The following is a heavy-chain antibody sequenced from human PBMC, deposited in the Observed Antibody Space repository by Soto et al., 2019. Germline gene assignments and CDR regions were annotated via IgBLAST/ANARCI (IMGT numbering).Heavy chain of an antibody. V-gene: IGHV3-23*01. Sequence: GGSLRLSCAPSGFTFSSYAMSWFRQAPGNGLEWVSPISGSGGSTYYADSVKGRFSISRYNSKNTLYLQMNSLRAEDTAVYYCATDPDPYGDYVTKDAGGQGTRIVFSS. CDR2: ISGSGGST. CDR3: ATDPDPYGDYVTKDA. J-gene: IGHJ5*02. D-gene: IGHD4-17*01. CDR1: GFTFSSYA.